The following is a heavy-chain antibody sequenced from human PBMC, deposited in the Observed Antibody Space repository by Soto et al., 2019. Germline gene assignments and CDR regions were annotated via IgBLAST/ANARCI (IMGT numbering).Heavy chain of an antibody. CDR3: AGWGVQLERRGWGFDY. V-gene: IGHV1-69*12. Sequence: QVQLVQSGAEVKKPGSSVKVSCKASGGTFSSYAISWVRQAPGQGLEWMGGIIPIFGTANYAQKFQGRVTITADESTSTAYMGLSSLRSEDTAVYYCAGWGVQLERRGWGFDYWGQGTLVTVSS. CDR2: IIPIFGTA. J-gene: IGHJ4*02. D-gene: IGHD1-1*01. CDR1: GGTFSSYA.